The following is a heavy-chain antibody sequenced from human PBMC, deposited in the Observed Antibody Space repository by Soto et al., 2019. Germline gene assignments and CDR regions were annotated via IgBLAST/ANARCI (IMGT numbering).Heavy chain of an antibody. D-gene: IGHD6-13*01. V-gene: IGHV6-1*01. CDR1: GDSVSSNSAA. J-gene: IGHJ4*02. CDR2: TYYRSKWYN. CDR3: AREAGLRGSPPSSWPEFDY. Sequence: PSQTLSLTCAISGDSVSSNSAAWNWIRQSPSRGLEWLGRTYYRSKWYNDYAVSVKSRITINPDTSKNQFSLQLNSVTPADTAVYYCAREAGLRGSPPSSWPEFDYWGQGTLVTVSS.